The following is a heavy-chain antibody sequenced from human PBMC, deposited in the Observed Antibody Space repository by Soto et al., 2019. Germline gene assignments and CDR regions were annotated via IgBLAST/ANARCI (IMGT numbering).Heavy chain of an antibody. CDR2: IYYSGST. CDR1: GGSISSSSYY. D-gene: IGHD6-6*01. V-gene: IGHV4-39*01. CDR3: AITFQLAKGTFDY. Sequence: PSETLSLTCTVSGGSISSSSYYWGWIRQPPGKGLEWIGSIYYSGSTYYNPSLKSRVTISVDTSKNQFSLKLSSVTAADTAVYYCAITFQLAKGTFDYWGQGTLVTVSS. J-gene: IGHJ4*02.